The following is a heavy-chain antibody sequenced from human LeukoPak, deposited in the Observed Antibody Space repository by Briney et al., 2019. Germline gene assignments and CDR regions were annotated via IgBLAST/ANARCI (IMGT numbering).Heavy chain of an antibody. V-gene: IGHV3-23*01. CDR3: AKGAYDYIEIAYFDS. CDR1: GFTSTKSA. D-gene: IGHD5-12*01. CDR2: LIGSSGST. J-gene: IGHJ4*02. Sequence: GGSLRLSCAASGFTSTKSAMNWVRQAPGKGLEWVSVLIGSSGSTDYADSGKGRFTMYRDISKNTLFLQMNSLRAEDTAIYYCAKGAYDYIEIAYFDSWGQGPLVTVSS.